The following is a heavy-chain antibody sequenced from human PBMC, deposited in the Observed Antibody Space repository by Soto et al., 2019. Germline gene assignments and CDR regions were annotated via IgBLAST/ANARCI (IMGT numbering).Heavy chain of an antibody. CDR2: ISDTATST. J-gene: IGHJ6*02. V-gene: IGHV3-11*06. D-gene: IGHD3-22*01. CDR3: AKDWGYYYDHYYYGMDV. Sequence: RLSCAASGFTFSDYYMTWIRQAPGKGLEWVSYISDTATSTNYADSVKGRFTISRDNTKNSLYLQMNSLRAEDTAVYYCAKDWGYYYDHYYYGMDVWGQGTTVTVSS. CDR1: GFTFSDYY.